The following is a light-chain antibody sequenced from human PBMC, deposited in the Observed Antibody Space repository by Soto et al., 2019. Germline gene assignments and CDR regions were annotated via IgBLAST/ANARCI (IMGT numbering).Light chain of an antibody. J-gene: IGKJ1*01. CDR2: GAS. Sequence: EIVLTQTPGTLSLSPGEXATLSCRASQSVSNNLAWYQQKPGQAPRLLIYGASTRATGIPARFSGSGSGTEFTLTISSLQSEDFAVYYCQQYNNWPQTFCQGTKADIK. V-gene: IGKV3-15*01. CDR1: QSVSNN. CDR3: QQYNNWPQT.